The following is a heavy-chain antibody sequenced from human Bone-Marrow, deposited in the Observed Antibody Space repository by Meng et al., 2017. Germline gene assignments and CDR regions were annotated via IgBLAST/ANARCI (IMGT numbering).Heavy chain of an antibody. CDR1: GFTFSSYE. J-gene: IGHJ3*02. D-gene: IGHD3-22*01. CDR3: AREGDYYDSSGYYSDAFDI. Sequence: GGSLRLSCAASGFTFSSYERNWVRQAPGKGLEWVSYISSSGSTIYYADSVKGRFTISRDNAKNSLYLQMNSLRAEDTAVYYCAREGDYYDSSGYYSDAFDIWGQGIMVTVSS. V-gene: IGHV3-48*03. CDR2: ISSSGSTI.